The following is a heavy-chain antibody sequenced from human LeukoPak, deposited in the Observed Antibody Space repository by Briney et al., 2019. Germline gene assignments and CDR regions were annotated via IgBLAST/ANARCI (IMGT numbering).Heavy chain of an antibody. CDR1: GYTFTSYD. J-gene: IGHJ3*02. D-gene: IGHD3-16*02. Sequence: GSVKVSCKASGYTFTSYDINWVRQATGQGLEWMGWMNPNSGNTGYAQKFQGRVTMTRNTSISTAYMELSSLRSEDTAVYYCAYLEKGGVLRLGELSMPIWGQGTMVTVSS. CDR3: AYLEKGGVLRLGELSMPI. V-gene: IGHV1-8*01. CDR2: MNPNSGNT.